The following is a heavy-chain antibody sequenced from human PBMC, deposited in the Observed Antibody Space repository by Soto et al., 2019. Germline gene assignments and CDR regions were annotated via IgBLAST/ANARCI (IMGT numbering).Heavy chain of an antibody. Sequence: GASVKVSCKASGYTFTSYGISWVRQAPGQGLEWMGWIRPYNGNTNSAQKLRGRVSTTTDTSTTTAYMDLTSLTSDDTAMYYCARERGELPPDHWGQGTLVTVSS. CDR2: IRPYNGNT. V-gene: IGHV1-18*01. J-gene: IGHJ4*02. CDR3: ARERGELPPDH. D-gene: IGHD1-26*01. CDR1: GYTFTSYG.